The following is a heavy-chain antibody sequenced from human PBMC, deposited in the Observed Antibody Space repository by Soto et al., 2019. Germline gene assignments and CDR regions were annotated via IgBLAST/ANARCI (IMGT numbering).Heavy chain of an antibody. CDR2: IYYSGST. J-gene: IGHJ6*02. CDR1: GGSISSSSYY. Sequence: SETLSLTCTVSGGSISSSSYYWGWIRQPPGKGLEWIGSIYYSGSTYYNPSLKSRVTISVDTSKNQFSLKLSSVTAADTAVYYCARQRTRNYYYYYGMDVWGQGTTVTVS. V-gene: IGHV4-39*01. CDR3: ARQRTRNYYYYYGMDV.